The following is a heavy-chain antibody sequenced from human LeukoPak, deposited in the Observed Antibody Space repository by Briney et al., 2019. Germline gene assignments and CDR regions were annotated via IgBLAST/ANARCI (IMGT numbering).Heavy chain of an antibody. CDR3: ARGGVGYCSSTSCPYYYYYYMDV. V-gene: IGHV4-61*01. CDR2: IYYSGST. D-gene: IGHD2-2*01. J-gene: IGHJ6*03. CDR1: GYSISSGYY. Sequence: SETLSLTCTVSGYSISSGYYWGWIRQPPGKGLEWIGYIYYSGSTNYNPSLKSRVTISVDTSKNQFSLKLSSVTAADTAVYYCARGGVGYCSSTSCPYYYYYYMDVWGKGTTVTISS.